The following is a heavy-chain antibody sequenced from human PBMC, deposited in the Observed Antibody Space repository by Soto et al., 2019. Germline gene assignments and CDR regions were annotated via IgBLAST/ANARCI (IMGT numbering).Heavy chain of an antibody. J-gene: IGHJ3*02. Sequence: ASVKVSCKASGYTFTSYAMHWVRQAPGQRLEWMGWINAGNGNTKYSQKFQGRVTMTRNTSISTAYMELSSLRSEDTAVYYCASANYGSGRYLNAFDIWGQGTMVTVSS. CDR2: INAGNGNT. CDR1: GYTFTSYA. CDR3: ASANYGSGRYLNAFDI. D-gene: IGHD3-10*01. V-gene: IGHV1-3*01.